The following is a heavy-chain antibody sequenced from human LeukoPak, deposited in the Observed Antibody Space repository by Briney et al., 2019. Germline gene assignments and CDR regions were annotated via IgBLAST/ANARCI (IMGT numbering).Heavy chain of an antibody. V-gene: IGHV3-23*01. CDR1: GFTFSSYA. CDR2: ISGSGGST. D-gene: IGHD7-27*01. Sequence: GGSLRLSCAASGFTFSSYAMSWVRQAPGKGLEWVSAISGSGGSTYYADSVKGRFTISRDDSKNTLYLQLNSLRAEDTAVYYCARNWGSLDYGGQGTLVTVSS. J-gene: IGHJ4*02. CDR3: ARNWGSLDY.